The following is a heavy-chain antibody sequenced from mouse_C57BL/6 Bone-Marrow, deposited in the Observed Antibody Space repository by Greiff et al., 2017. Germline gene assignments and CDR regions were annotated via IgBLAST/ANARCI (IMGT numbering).Heavy chain of an antibody. D-gene: IGHD1-1*01. CDR1: GFTFSSYA. V-gene: IGHV5-4*01. J-gene: IGHJ4*01. CDR3: AREGITTGVAPYYYAMDY. Sequence: EVQLVESGGGLVKPGGSLKLSCAASGFTFSSYAMSWVRQTPEKRLEWVATISDGGSYTYYPDNVKGRFTISRDNAKNNLYLQMSHLKSEDTAMYYCAREGITTGVAPYYYAMDYWGQGTSVTVSS. CDR2: ISDGGSYT.